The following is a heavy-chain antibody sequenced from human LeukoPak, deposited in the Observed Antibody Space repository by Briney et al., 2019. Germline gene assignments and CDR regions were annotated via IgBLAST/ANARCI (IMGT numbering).Heavy chain of an antibody. J-gene: IGHJ4*02. CDR2: IYTSGST. CDR3: ARGRPYSASYYDSDY. CDR1: GGSISSYY. Sequence: SETLSLTCTASGGSISSYYWSWIRQPPGPGLELIGRIYTSGSTNYNPSLKSRVTMSVDTSKNQSSLKLSSVTAADTAMYYCARGRPYSASYYDSDYWGQGTLVTVSS. V-gene: IGHV4-4*07. D-gene: IGHD1-26*01.